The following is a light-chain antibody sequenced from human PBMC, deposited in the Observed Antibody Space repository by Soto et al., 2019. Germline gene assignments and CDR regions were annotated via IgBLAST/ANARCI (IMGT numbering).Light chain of an antibody. CDR1: ADISTW. V-gene: IGKV1-12*01. Sequence: DIQMTQSPSSVSASVGDRVTITCRSSADISTWLAWYQQKPGKAPKLLIYAASSLQSGVPSRFSGSGSVTDFTLTISSLQPEDFAPYYCQHADSFPLITFGQGTLLDIK. CDR2: AAS. CDR3: QHADSFPLIT. J-gene: IGKJ5*01.